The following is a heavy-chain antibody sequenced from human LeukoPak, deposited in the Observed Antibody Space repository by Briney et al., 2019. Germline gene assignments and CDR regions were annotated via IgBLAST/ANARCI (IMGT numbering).Heavy chain of an antibody. CDR1: GFTFSSHW. D-gene: IGHD1-26*01. J-gene: IGHJ3*02. V-gene: IGHV3-74*01. CDR2: INTDGSDT. CDR3: ARIVGATRAFDI. Sequence: GGSLRLSCAASGFTFSSHWMHWVRQAPGKGLVWVSRINTDGSDTIYADSVKGRFTISRDNAKNTLYLQVNSLRVEDTAVYYCARIVGATRAFDIWGQGTMVTVSS.